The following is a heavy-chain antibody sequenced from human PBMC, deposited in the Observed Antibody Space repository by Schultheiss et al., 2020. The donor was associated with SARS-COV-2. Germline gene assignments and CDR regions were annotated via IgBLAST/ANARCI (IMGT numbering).Heavy chain of an antibody. V-gene: IGHV1-8*02. J-gene: IGHJ4*02. CDR3: ARDSGWELLACDY. CDR1: GGTFSSYA. CDR2: INPNSGGT. D-gene: IGHD1-26*01. Sequence: ASVKVSCKASGGTFSSYAISWVRQAPGQGLEWMGWINPNSGGTNYAQKLQGRVTMTRDTSTSTVYMELSSLRSEDTAVYYCARDSGWELLACDYWGQGTLVTVSS.